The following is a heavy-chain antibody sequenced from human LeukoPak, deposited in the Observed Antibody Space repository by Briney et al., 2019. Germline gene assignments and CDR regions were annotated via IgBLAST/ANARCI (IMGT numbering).Heavy chain of an antibody. V-gene: IGHV4-30-4*01. CDR2: IHYSGST. J-gene: IGHJ5*02. Sequence: SQTLSLTCTVSGGSISSGDYYWSWIRQPPGKGLEWIGYIHYSGSTYYNPSLKSRVTISVDTSKNQFSLTLSSVTAADTAVYYCAREWFGEKWFDPWGQGTLVTVSS. CDR1: GGSISSGDYY. CDR3: AREWFGEKWFDP. D-gene: IGHD3-10*01.